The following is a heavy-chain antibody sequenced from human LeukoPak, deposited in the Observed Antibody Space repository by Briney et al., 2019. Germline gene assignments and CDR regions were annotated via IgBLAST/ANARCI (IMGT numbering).Heavy chain of an antibody. V-gene: IGHV1-46*01. Sequence: ASVKVSCKASGYTFTSYYMHWVRQAPGQGLEWMGIINPSGGSTSYAQKFQGRVTMTRDTSTSTVYMELSSLRSEDTAVYYCARDLRNYYYMDVWGKGTTVTISS. D-gene: IGHD3-9*01. CDR1: GYTFTSYY. CDR2: INPSGGST. J-gene: IGHJ6*03. CDR3: ARDLRNYYYMDV.